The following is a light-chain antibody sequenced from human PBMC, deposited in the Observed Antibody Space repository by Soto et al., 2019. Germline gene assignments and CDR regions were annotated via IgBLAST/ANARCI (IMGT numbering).Light chain of an antibody. CDR1: SSDVGGYKY. J-gene: IGLJ1*01. CDR2: EVS. V-gene: IGLV2-14*01. Sequence: QSALTQPASVSGSPGQSITISCTGTSSDVGGYKYVSWYQQHPDKAPKLIIFEVSNRPSGVSSRFSGSKSGNTASLTISGLQAEDEADCFCGSYTGNIYVFGNGTKLTVL. CDR3: GSYTGNIYV.